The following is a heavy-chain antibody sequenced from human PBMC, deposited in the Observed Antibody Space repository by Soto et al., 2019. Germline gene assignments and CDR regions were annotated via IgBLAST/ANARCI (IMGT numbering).Heavy chain of an antibody. Sequence: QLVESGGGLVRPGGSLRLSCAASGFTFSGSWMAWVRQAPGKGLEWVANIKQDEGEKYYADSVKGRFTISRDNAKTSLYLQMTGLRDEDTATYYCANGGAYDYWSVLDPWGQGTLVTVSS. V-gene: IGHV3-7*01. J-gene: IGHJ5*02. CDR3: ANGGAYDYWSVLDP. CDR2: IKQDEGEK. D-gene: IGHD3-3*01. CDR1: GFTFSGSW.